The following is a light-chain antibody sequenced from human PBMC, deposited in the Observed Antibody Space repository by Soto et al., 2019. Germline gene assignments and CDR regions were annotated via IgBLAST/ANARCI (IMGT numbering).Light chain of an antibody. V-gene: IGKV4-1*01. CDR2: WAS. J-gene: IGKJ2*01. CDR1: QSVLYSSNNKNY. Sequence: DIVMTQSPDSLAVSLGERATINCKSSQSVLYSSNNKNYLAWYQQRPGQPPKLLLYWASTRESGVPDRFSGSGSGTDFTLTITSLQAEDVAVYYCQQYESTPPTFCQGTKLEI. CDR3: QQYESTPPT.